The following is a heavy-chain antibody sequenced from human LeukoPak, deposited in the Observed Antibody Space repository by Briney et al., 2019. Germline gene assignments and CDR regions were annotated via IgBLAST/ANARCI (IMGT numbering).Heavy chain of an antibody. Sequence: SETLSLTCTVSGGSISSSSYYWGWIRQPPGKGLEWIGSIYHSGSTYYNPSLKSRVTISVDTSKNQFSLKLSSVTAADTAVYYCARGLGLAQNVDAFDIWGQGTMVTVSS. CDR2: IYHSGST. J-gene: IGHJ3*02. CDR1: GGSISSSSYY. V-gene: IGHV4-39*07. CDR3: ARGLGLAQNVDAFDI.